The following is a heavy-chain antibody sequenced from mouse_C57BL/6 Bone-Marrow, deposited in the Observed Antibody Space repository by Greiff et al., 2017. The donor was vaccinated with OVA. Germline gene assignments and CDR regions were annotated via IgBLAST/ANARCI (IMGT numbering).Heavy chain of an antibody. CDR3: ARGPYITTVVAVDY. D-gene: IGHD1-1*01. CDR2: INPYNGGT. CDR1: GYTFTDYY. Sequence: VQLKESGPVLVKPGASVKMSCKASGYTFTDYYMNWVKQSHGKSLEWIGVINPYNGGTSYNQKFKGKATLTVDKSSSTAYMELNSLTSEDSAVYYCARGPYITTVVAVDYWGQGTTLTVSS. J-gene: IGHJ2*01. V-gene: IGHV1-19*01.